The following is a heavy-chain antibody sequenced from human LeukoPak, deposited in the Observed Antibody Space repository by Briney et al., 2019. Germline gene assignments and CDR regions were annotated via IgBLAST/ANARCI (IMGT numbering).Heavy chain of an antibody. Sequence: GGSLRLSCAASGFTFSSYAMSWVRQAPGKGLEWASVISSGGSTNYADSVKGRFTISRDNSKNTLYLQMNSLRAEDTAVYYCAKDDTSGYFYIDYWGQGTLVTVSS. J-gene: IGHJ4*02. CDR3: AKDDTSGYFYIDY. CDR1: GFTFSSYA. CDR2: ISSGGST. D-gene: IGHD3-22*01. V-gene: IGHV3-23*01.